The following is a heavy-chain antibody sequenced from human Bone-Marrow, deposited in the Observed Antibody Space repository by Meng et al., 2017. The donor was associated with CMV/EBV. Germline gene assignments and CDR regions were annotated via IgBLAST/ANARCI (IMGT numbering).Heavy chain of an antibody. V-gene: IGHV4-59*01. Sequence: GSLRLSCTVSGGSISSYYWSWIRQPPGKGLEWIGYIYYSGSTNYNPSLKSRVTISVDTSKNQFSLKLSSVTAADTAVYYCARDYSSTSCYTPRYGMDVWGQGTTVTVSS. CDR2: IYYSGST. CDR3: ARDYSSTSCYTPRYGMDV. D-gene: IGHD2-2*02. CDR1: GGSISSYY. J-gene: IGHJ6*02.